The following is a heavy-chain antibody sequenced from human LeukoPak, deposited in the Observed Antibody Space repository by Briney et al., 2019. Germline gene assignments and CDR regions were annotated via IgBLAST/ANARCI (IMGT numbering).Heavy chain of an antibody. CDR2: INHSGST. Sequence: SETLSLTCTVSGGSISSGGYYWSWIRQPPGKGLEWIGEINHSGSTNYNPSLKSRVTISVDTSKNQFSLKLSSVTAADTAVYYCASSWGDNWFDPWGQGTLVTVSS. J-gene: IGHJ5*02. D-gene: IGHD6-13*01. CDR1: GGSISSGGYY. CDR3: ASSWGDNWFDP. V-gene: IGHV4-39*07.